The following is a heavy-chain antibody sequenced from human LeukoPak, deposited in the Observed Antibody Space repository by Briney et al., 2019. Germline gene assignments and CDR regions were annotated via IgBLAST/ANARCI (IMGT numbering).Heavy chain of an antibody. D-gene: IGHD6-13*01. CDR1: GFTFDDYA. CDR2: ISWNSGSI. V-gene: IGHV3-9*01. J-gene: IGHJ4*02. Sequence: GGSLRLSCAASGFTFDDYAMHWVRQAPGKGLEWVSGISWNSGSIGYADSVKGRFTISRDNAKNSLYLQMNSLRAEDTALYYCAKDIFTGIAAAGIFDYWGQGTLVTDFS. CDR3: AKDIFTGIAAAGIFDY.